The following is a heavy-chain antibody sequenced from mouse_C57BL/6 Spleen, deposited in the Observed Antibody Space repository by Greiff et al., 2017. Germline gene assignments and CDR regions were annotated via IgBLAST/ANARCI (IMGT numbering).Heavy chain of an antibody. J-gene: IGHJ4*01. CDR1: GYAFRSSW. D-gene: IGHD2-3*01. CDR3: ARGKDGRAKDY. Sequence: QVQLQQSGPELVKPGASVKISCKASGYAFRSSWMNWVKQRPGKGLEWIGRIYPGDGDTNYNGKFKGKATLTADKSSSTAYMQLSSLTSEDSAVYFCARGKDGRAKDYWGQGTSVTVSS. CDR2: IYPGDGDT. V-gene: IGHV1-82*01.